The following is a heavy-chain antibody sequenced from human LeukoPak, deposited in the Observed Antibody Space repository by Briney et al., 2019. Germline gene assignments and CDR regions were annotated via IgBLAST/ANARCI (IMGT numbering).Heavy chain of an antibody. CDR2: ISYDGSNK. CDR3: ARDGTGSSSWLDY. Sequence: GRSLRLSCAASGFTFSSYAMHWVRQAPGKGLEWVAVISYDGSNKYYADSVKGRFTISRDNSKNTLYLQMNSLRAEDTAVYYCARDGTGSSSWLDYWGQGTLVTVSS. D-gene: IGHD6-13*01. J-gene: IGHJ4*02. CDR1: GFTFSSYA. V-gene: IGHV3-30-3*01.